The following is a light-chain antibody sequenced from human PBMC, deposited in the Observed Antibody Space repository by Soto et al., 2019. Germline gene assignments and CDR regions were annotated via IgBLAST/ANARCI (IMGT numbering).Light chain of an antibody. V-gene: IGLV2-14*01. Sequence: QSALTQPASVSGSPGQSITLSCTGTSSDVGGYNYVSWYQQHPGKAPKVMIYDVNNRPSGVSNRFSGSKSGNTASLTISGLQAEDEADYYCSSYTSSRTYVFGTGTKLTVL. CDR1: SSDVGGYNY. CDR2: DVN. J-gene: IGLJ1*01. CDR3: SSYTSSRTYV.